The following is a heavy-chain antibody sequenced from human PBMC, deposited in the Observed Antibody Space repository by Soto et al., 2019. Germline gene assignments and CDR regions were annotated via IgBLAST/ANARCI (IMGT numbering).Heavy chain of an antibody. CDR1: GYSFTSYW. CDR3: ARATPVVPAAIYWFDP. J-gene: IGHJ5*02. CDR2: IDPSDSYT. D-gene: IGHD2-2*01. Sequence: GESLKISCKGSGYSFTSYWISWVRQMPGKGLEWMGRIDPSDSYTNYSPSFQGHVTISADKSISTAYLQWSSLKASDTAVYYCARATPVVPAAIYWFDPWGQGTLVTVSS. V-gene: IGHV5-10-1*01.